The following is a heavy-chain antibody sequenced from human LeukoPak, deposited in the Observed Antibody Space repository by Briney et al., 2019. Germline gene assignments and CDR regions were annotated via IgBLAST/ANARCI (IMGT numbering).Heavy chain of an antibody. CDR2: FDPEDGET. J-gene: IGHJ4*02. D-gene: IGHD6-13*01. CDR1: VYTLTELS. CDR3: ATEFAVVGQQLVRTTVNY. Sequence: ASVKVSCKVSVYTLTELSMHWVRQAPGKGLEWMGGFDPEDGETIYAQKFQGRVTMTEDTSTDTAYMELSSLRSEDTAVYYCATEFAVVGQQLVRTTVNYWGQGTLVTVSS. V-gene: IGHV1-24*01.